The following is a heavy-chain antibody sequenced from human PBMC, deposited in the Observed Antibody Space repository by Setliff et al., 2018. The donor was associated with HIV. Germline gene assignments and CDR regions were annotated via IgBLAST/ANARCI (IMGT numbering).Heavy chain of an antibody. Sequence: GASVKVSCKAVGYRFTGNYIHWVRQAPGQGLEWMGWINPNNGGTNYAQRFQGRVTMTRDTAISTAYMELNRLRSDDTAVYYCARPLNSYQWELQGYGMDVWGQGTTVTVSS. D-gene: IGHD1-26*01. J-gene: IGHJ6*02. CDR3: ARPLNSYQWELQGYGMDV. CDR2: INPNNGGT. V-gene: IGHV1-2*02. CDR1: GYRFTGNY.